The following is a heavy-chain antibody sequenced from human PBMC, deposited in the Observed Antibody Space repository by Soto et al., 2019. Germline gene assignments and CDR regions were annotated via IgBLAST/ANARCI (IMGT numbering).Heavy chain of an antibody. CDR2: IYYSGST. CDR1: GGSISSYY. D-gene: IGHD3-22*01. CDR3: ARGRYYDSSGYYYAQMDNWFDP. J-gene: IGHJ5*02. Sequence: SETLSLTCTVSGGSISSYYWSWIRQPPGKGLEWIGYIYYSGSTNYNPSLKSRVTISVDTSKNQFSLKLSSVTAADTAVYYCARGRYYDSSGYYYAQMDNWFDPWGQGTLVTVSS. V-gene: IGHV4-59*01.